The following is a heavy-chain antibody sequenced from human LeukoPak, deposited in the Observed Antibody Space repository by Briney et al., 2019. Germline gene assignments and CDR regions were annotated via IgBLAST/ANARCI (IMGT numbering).Heavy chain of an antibody. D-gene: IGHD6-19*01. CDR3: ARGAPYSSGWLVLIPKTHPFDY. J-gene: IGHJ4*02. CDR2: IRYDGSEK. CDR1: GFTFSTFD. V-gene: IGHV3-30*02. Sequence: PGGSLRLSCAASGFTFSTFDMHWVRQAPGKGLEWVSFIRYDGSEKLYADSVKGRFTVSRDNSKNTLYLQMNSLRPEDTAVYYCARGAPYSSGWLVLIPKTHPFDYWGQGTLVTVSS.